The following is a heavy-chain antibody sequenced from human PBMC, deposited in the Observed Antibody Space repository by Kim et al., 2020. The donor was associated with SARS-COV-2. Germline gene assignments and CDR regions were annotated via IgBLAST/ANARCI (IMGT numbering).Heavy chain of an antibody. J-gene: IGHJ6*02. V-gene: IGHV6-1*01. CDR3: ARAHQELIYSSSWYSGDYYSGMDV. CDR1: GDSVSSNSAA. Sequence: SQTLSLTCAISGDSVSSNSAAWNWIRQSPSRGLEWLGRTYYRSKWYNDYAVSVKSRITINPDTSKNQFSPQLNSVTPEDTAVYYCARAHQELIYSSSWYSGDYYSGMDVWGQGTTVTVSS. D-gene: IGHD6-13*01. CDR2: TYYRSKWYN.